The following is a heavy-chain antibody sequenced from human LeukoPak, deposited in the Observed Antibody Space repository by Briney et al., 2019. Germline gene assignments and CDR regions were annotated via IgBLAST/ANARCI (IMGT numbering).Heavy chain of an antibody. V-gene: IGHV3-21*01. CDR1: GFTFSSYS. J-gene: IGHJ4*02. CDR3: ARGGQAFDY. Sequence: GGSLRLSCAASGFTFSSYSMNCVRQAPGKGLEWVSSISSSSSYIYYVDSVKGRFTISRDNAKNSLYLQMNSLRAEDTAVYYCARGGQAFDYWGQGTLVTVSS. D-gene: IGHD3-16*01. CDR2: ISSSSSYI.